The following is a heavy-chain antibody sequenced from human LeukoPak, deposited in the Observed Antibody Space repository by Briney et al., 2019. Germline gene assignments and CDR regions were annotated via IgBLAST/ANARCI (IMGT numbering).Heavy chain of an antibody. J-gene: IGHJ4*02. CDR3: ARHTATMTYFDY. CDR1: GGSISSYY. Sequence: PSETLSLTCTLSGGSISSYYWSWIRQPPGKGLEWIGNIYYGGNTNYNPSLKSRVTISVDKSKNQFSLKLSSVTAADTAVFYCARHTATMTYFDYWGQGTLVTVSS. D-gene: IGHD5-12*01. V-gene: IGHV4-59*08. CDR2: IYYGGNT.